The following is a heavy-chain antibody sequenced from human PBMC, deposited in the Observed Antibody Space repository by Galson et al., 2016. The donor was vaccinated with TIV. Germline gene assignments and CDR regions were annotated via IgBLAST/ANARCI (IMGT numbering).Heavy chain of an antibody. CDR1: GYRFATSW. CDR2: IYPGDSDT. CDR3: ARLGYCTCDICLASDAFAL. J-gene: IGHJ3*01. Sequence: QSGAEVKEPGESLKISCKGSGYRFATSWIGWVRQMPGKGLEWMGIIYPGDSDTRYSRSFQGQVTISADKSNKTAYLQWRSLKASDTAMYYCARLGYCTCDICLASDAFALWGQVTMVTVSA. V-gene: IGHV5-51*01. D-gene: IGHD2-8*02.